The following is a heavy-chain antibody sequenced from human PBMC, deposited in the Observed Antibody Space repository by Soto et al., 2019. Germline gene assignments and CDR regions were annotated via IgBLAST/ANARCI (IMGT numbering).Heavy chain of an antibody. CDR3: AREGYYYGSGSSPPHRFDP. V-gene: IGHV4-34*01. D-gene: IGHD3-10*01. Sequence: PSETLSLTCAVYGGSFSGYYWSWIRQPPGKGLEWIGEINHSGSTNYNPSLKSRVTISVDTSKNQFSLKLSSVTAADTAVYYCAREGYYYGSGSSPPHRFDPWGQGTLVTVSS. CDR2: INHSGST. J-gene: IGHJ5*02. CDR1: GGSFSGYY.